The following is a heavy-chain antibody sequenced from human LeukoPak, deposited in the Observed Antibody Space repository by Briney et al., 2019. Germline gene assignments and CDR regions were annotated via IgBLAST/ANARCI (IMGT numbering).Heavy chain of an antibody. CDR3: ARGGGDSGYDYDDY. CDR1: GFTFSYYS. D-gene: IGHD5-12*01. CDR2: ISRGSGYI. V-gene: IGHV3-21*01. Sequence: GGSLRLSCATSGFTFSYYSMSWVRQAPGKGLEWVSSISRGSGYIYYADSVKGRFTISRDNAKNSLYLLMNSLRVDDTAVYYCARGGGDSGYDYDDYWGQGTLVTVSS. J-gene: IGHJ4*02.